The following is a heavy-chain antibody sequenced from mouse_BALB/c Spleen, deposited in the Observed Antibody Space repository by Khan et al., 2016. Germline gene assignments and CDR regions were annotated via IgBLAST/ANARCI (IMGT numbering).Heavy chain of an antibody. CDR2: IDPANGNT. CDR3: AFTTLFGY. Sequence: VQLKQSGAELVKPGASVKLSCTASGFNIKDTYMHWVKQRPEQGLEWIGRIDPANGNTKYDPKFQGKATITADTSSNTAYLQLSSLTSEDTAVDYCAFTTLFGYWGQGTTLTVSS. CDR1: GFNIKDTY. V-gene: IGHV14-3*02. J-gene: IGHJ2*01. D-gene: IGHD1-1*01.